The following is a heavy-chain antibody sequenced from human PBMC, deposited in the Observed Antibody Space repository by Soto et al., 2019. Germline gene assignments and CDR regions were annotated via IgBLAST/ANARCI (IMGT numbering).Heavy chain of an antibody. CDR2: ISGSGGST. CDR1: GFTFSSYA. J-gene: IGHJ4*02. D-gene: IGHD6-6*01. V-gene: IGHV3-23*01. Sequence: PWGSLRLSWAASGFTFSSYAMSWVRQAPGKGLEWVSAISGSGGSTHYADSVKGRFTISRDNSKNTLYLQMNSLRAEDTAVYYCAKDNYRGSIAARPYDYWGQGTLVTVSS. CDR3: AKDNYRGSIAARPYDY.